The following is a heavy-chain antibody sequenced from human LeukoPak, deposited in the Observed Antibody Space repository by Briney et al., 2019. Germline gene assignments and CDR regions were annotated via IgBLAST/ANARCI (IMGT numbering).Heavy chain of an antibody. CDR3: ARVKTSSYAFDI. J-gene: IGHJ3*02. CDR2: INWNGGSI. D-gene: IGHD6-6*01. CDR1: GFTFDDYG. V-gene: IGHV3-20*04. Sequence: PGGSLRLSCEASGFTFDDYGMSWVRQAPGKGLEWVSGINWNGGSIGYADSVKGRFTISRDNAKNSLYLQMNSLRAEDTAVYYCARVKTSSYAFDIWGQGTMVTVSS.